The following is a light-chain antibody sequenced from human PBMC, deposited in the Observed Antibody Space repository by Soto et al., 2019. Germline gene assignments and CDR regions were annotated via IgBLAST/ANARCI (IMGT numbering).Light chain of an antibody. CDR2: GAS. CDR1: QSVSNN. CDR3: QQYTGPPTT. V-gene: IGKV3-15*01. J-gene: IGKJ5*01. Sequence: EIFLTQSPAILSVSPWDRATLSCRAGQSVSNNLAWYQQKPGQTPRLVSYGASNRATGVPARFSGSGSGTDFTLTITRLEPEDSAVYFCQQYTGPPTTFGQGTRLEIK.